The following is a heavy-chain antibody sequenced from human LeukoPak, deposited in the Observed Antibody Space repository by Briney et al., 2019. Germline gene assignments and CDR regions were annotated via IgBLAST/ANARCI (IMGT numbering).Heavy chain of an antibody. D-gene: IGHD3-10*01. CDR2: ISGSGGST. V-gene: IGHV3-23*01. CDR3: AKDAQYSVLLWFAESIDY. CDR1: GFTFSSYA. Sequence: PGGSLRLSCAASGFTFSSYAMSWVRQAPGKGLEWVSAISGSGGSTYYADSVKGRFTISGDNSKNTLYLQMNSLRAEDTAVYYCAKDAQYSVLLWFAESIDYWGQGTLVTVSS. J-gene: IGHJ4*02.